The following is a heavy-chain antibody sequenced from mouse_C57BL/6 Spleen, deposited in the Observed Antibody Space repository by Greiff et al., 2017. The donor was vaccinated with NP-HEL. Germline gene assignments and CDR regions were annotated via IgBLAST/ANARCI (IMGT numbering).Heavy chain of an antibody. Sequence: EVQGVESGGGLVKPGGSLKLSCAASGFTFSSYAMSWVRQTPEKRLEWVATISDGGSYTYYPDNVKGRFTISRDNAKNNLYLQMSHLKSEDTAMYYCARDGSIGGFFAYWGQGTLVTVSA. J-gene: IGHJ3*01. CDR2: ISDGGSYT. V-gene: IGHV5-4*01. CDR1: GFTFSSYA. CDR3: ARDGSIGGFFAY.